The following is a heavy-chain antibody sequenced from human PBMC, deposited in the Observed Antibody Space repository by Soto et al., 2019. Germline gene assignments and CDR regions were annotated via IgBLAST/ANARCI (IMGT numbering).Heavy chain of an antibody. Sequence: GGSLRLSCAASGFTFSSYSMNWVRQAPGKGLEWVSYISNSSSTKYYADSVKGRFTISRDNSKNTLYLQMNSLRAEDTAVYYCARGSDSSSWTPLDYWAQGTLVTVSS. CDR1: GFTFSSYS. D-gene: IGHD6-13*01. J-gene: IGHJ4*02. CDR2: ISNSSSTK. CDR3: ARGSDSSSWTPLDY. V-gene: IGHV3-48*01.